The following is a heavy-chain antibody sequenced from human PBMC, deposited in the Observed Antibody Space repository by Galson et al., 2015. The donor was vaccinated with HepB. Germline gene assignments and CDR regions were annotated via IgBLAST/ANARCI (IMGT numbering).Heavy chain of an antibody. J-gene: IGHJ6*02. CDR2: IIPIFGTA. CDR1: GGTFSSYA. D-gene: IGHD6-13*01. V-gene: IGHV1-69*13. Sequence: SVKVSCKASGGTFSSYAISWVRQAPGQGLEWMGGIIPIFGTANYAQKFQGRVTITADESTSTAYMELSSLRSEDTAVYYCARGQSSSWSPDYYYYYGMDVWGQGTTVTVSS. CDR3: ARGQSSSWSPDYYYYYGMDV.